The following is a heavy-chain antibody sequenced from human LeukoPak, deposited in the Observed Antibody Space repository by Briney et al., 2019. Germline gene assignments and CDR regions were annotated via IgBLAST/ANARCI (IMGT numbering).Heavy chain of an antibody. Sequence: GGSLRLSCAASGLPFSSYWMNWVRPAPGKGLVWVSRIASDGSSHTFPDSVKGRFSISRDNAKNTLYLQMNSLRVEDTAVYYCARGRPHGNDYWGQGTLVTVSS. J-gene: IGHJ4*02. CDR3: ARGRPHGNDY. CDR1: GLPFSSYW. CDR2: IASDGSSH. V-gene: IGHV3-74*01. D-gene: IGHD4-23*01.